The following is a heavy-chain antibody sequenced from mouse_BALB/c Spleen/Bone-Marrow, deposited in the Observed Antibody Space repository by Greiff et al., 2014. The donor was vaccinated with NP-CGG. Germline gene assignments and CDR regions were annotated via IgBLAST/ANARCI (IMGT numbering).Heavy chain of an antibody. CDR2: IDPANGNT. D-gene: IGHD1-1*01. CDR1: GFNIKDTY. V-gene: IGHV14-3*02. Sequence: EVQLQQSGAELVKPGASVKLSCTASGFNIKDTYMHWVKQRPEQGLEWIGRIDPANGNTKYDPKFQGKATITADTSSNTAYLQLSSLTSEDTTVYYCAFYYCGSNLFAYWGQGTLVTVSA. CDR3: AFYYCGSNLFAY. J-gene: IGHJ3*01.